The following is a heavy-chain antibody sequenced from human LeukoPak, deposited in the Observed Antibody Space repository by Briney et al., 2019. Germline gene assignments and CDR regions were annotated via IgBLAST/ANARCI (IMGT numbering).Heavy chain of an antibody. Sequence: SETLSLTCTVSGGSISIYYWSWIRQPAGKGLEWIGRIYTSGSTNYNPSLKSRVTMSVDTSKNQFSLKLSSVTAADTAVYYCARDRLYYYDSSGYYSYYFGYWGQGTLVTVSS. CDR2: IYTSGST. CDR3: ARDRLYYYDSSGYYSYYFGY. D-gene: IGHD3-22*01. CDR1: GGSISIYY. J-gene: IGHJ4*02. V-gene: IGHV4-4*07.